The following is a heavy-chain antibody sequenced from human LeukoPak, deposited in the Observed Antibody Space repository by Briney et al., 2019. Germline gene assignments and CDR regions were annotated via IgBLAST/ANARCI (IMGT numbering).Heavy chain of an antibody. Sequence: GASVKVSCKASRYTFTSYYMHWVPQAPRQGLEWMGWINPNIGDTNYAQKFQGRIIMTRDTSISTAYMEPSRRRTDDTAAQYCARGPRYSPSYWGEGTLVTVSS. V-gene: IGHV1-2*02. D-gene: IGHD5-18*01. J-gene: IGHJ4*02. CDR2: INPNIGDT. CDR3: ARGPRYSPSY. CDR1: RYTFTSYY.